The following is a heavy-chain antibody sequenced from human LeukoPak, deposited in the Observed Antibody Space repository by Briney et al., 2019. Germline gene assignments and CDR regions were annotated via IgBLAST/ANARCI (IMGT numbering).Heavy chain of an antibody. CDR3: ATVKYDYGDPVGWFDP. CDR2: ISGSGADT. D-gene: IGHD4-17*01. V-gene: IGHV3-23*01. CDR1: GFTFSTYA. J-gene: IGHJ5*02. Sequence: GGSLRLSCAASGFTFSTYAMSWVRQAPGKGLEWVSTISGSGADTYYADSVRGRFTISRDNSKNTLYLHMNSLRAEDTAVYYCATVKYDYGDPVGWFDPWGQGTLVTVSS.